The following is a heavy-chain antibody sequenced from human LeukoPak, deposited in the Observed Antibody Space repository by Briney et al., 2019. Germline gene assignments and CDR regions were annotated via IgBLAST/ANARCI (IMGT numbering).Heavy chain of an antibody. CDR2: FDPEDGET. V-gene: IGHV1-24*01. D-gene: IGHD2-15*01. Sequence: GASVTVSFTVSGYTLTELSMHWVRQAPGKGLEWMGGFDPEDGETIYAQKFQGRVTMTEDTSTDTAYMELSSLRSEDTAVYYCATRGDCSGGSCWDYYYYGMDVWGQGTTVAVSS. CDR3: ATRGDCSGGSCWDYYYYGMDV. J-gene: IGHJ6*02. CDR1: GYTLTELS.